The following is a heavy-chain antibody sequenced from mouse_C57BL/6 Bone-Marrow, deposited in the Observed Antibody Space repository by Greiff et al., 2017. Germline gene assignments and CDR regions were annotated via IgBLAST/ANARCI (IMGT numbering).Heavy chain of an antibody. CDR1: GYTFTSYW. CDR3: ASSYDDGSSYFDY. CDR2: IHPSDSDT. D-gene: IGHD1-1*01. Sequence: QVQLQQPGAELVKPGASVKVSCKASGYTFTSYWMHWVKQRPGQGLEWIGRIHPSDSDTNYNQKFKGKATLTVDKSSSTAYMQLRSLTSEDSAVYYCASSYDDGSSYFDYWGQGTTLTVSS. V-gene: IGHV1-74*01. J-gene: IGHJ2*01.